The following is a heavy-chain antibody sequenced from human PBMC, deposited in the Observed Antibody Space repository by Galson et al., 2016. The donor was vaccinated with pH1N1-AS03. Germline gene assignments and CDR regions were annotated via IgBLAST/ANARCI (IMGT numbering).Heavy chain of an antibody. J-gene: IGHJ6*02. CDR1: GGSISSYY. D-gene: IGHD6-13*01. V-gene: IGHV4-59*01. Sequence: ETLSLTCTVSGGSISSYYWPWIRQPPGKGLEWIGHSYYSGGTNYNPSLKSRVTISVDTSKNQFSLKLSSVTAADTAVYYCARFRGSWTFYYGLDVWGQGTTVTVSS. CDR2: SYYSGGT. CDR3: ARFRGSWTFYYGLDV.